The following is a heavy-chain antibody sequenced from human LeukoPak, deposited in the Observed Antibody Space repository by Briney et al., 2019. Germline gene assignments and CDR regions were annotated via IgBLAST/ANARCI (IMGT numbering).Heavy chain of an antibody. V-gene: IGHV1-18*01. J-gene: IGHJ5*02. CDR3: ARGVGGSYQGWFDP. D-gene: IGHD1-26*01. CDR2: ISTYSGNT. CDR1: GYTIARYG. Sequence: ASVKVSCKASGYTIARYGISWVRQAPGQGLEWMGWISTYSGNTNYALSLQGRVTMTTDTSTSTAYMELRSLTSDDTAVYYCARGVGGSYQGWFDPWGQGTLVTVSS.